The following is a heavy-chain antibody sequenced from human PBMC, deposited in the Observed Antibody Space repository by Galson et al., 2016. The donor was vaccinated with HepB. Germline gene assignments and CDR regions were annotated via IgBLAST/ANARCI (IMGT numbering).Heavy chain of an antibody. D-gene: IGHD1-26*01. CDR2: VSTTETT. V-gene: IGHV4-4*07. CDR3: ARDGTDGMDA. Sequence: LSLTCIVSGGSVSRYYWGWIRQPAGKGLEWIGRVSTTETTNYNPSLKSRITLSVDTPKNQFSLNLRSVTDADTAVYFCARDGTDGMDAWGQGTTVTVSS. J-gene: IGHJ6*02. CDR1: GGSVSRYY.